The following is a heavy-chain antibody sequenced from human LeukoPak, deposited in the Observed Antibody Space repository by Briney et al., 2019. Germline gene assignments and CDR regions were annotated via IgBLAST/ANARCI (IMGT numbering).Heavy chain of an antibody. Sequence: GGSLRLSCAASGFXFSTYAVSWVRQAPGKGLEWVSAISGSGGSTYYADFVKGRFTISRDNSKNTVYLQMNSLRAEDTAVYYCAKPAYYDSNGYYSPFDYWGQGTLVTVSS. CDR2: ISGSGGST. D-gene: IGHD3-22*01. CDR1: GFXFSTYA. CDR3: AKPAYYDSNGYYSPFDY. J-gene: IGHJ4*02. V-gene: IGHV3-23*01.